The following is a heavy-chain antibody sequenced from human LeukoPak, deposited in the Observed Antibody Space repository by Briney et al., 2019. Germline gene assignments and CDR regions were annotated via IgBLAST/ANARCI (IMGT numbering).Heavy chain of an antibody. J-gene: IGHJ3*02. V-gene: IGHV5-51*01. CDR2: IYPSDSDT. CDR1: GYSFASYW. CDR3: ARQNRDGAFDI. D-gene: IGHD5-24*01. Sequence: ESLKISCKGSGYSFASYWIAWVRQMPGKGLEWMGIIYPSDSDTRYSPSFQGQVIISADKSITTAYLQWSSLKASDTAMYYCARQNRDGAFDIWGQGALVTVSS.